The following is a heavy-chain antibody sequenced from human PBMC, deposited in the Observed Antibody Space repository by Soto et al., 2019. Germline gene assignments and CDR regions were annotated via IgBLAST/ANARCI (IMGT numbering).Heavy chain of an antibody. D-gene: IGHD6-19*01. V-gene: IGHV3-48*01. Sequence: GGSLRLSCAASGFTFSSYSMNWVRQAPGKGLEWVSYISSSSSTIYYADSVKGRFTISRDNAKNSLYLQMNSLRAEDTAAYYCARSPVAPFIAVAANYGMDVWGQGTTVTVSS. J-gene: IGHJ6*02. CDR3: ARSPVAPFIAVAANYGMDV. CDR1: GFTFSSYS. CDR2: ISSSSSTI.